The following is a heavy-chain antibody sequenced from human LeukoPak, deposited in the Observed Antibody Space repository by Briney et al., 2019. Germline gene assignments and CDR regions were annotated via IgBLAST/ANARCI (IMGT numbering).Heavy chain of an antibody. Sequence: GGSLRLSCAASGFTFSSYGMHWVRQAPGKGLEWVAFIRYDGSNKYYADSVKGRFTISRDNSKNTLYLQMNSLRAEDTAVYYCARDSTDTAMVTGSPYYFDYWGQGTLVTVSS. CDR2: IRYDGSNK. CDR3: ARDSTDTAMVTGSPYYFDY. J-gene: IGHJ4*02. V-gene: IGHV3-30*02. D-gene: IGHD5-18*01. CDR1: GFTFSSYG.